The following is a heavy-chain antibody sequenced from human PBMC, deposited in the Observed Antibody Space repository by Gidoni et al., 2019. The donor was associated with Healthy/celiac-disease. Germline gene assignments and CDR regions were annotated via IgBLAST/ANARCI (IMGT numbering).Heavy chain of an antibody. D-gene: IGHD3-9*01. Sequence: QVQLVESGGGVVQPGRSLRLSCAASGFTFSSYGMHWVRQAPGKGLAWVAVIWYDGSNKYYADSVKGRFTISRDNSKNTLYLQMNSLRAEDTAVYYCARNRRLVIKSDGMDVWGQGTTVTVSS. CDR1: GFTFSSYG. CDR2: IWYDGSNK. J-gene: IGHJ6*02. V-gene: IGHV3-33*01. CDR3: ARNRRLVIKSDGMDV.